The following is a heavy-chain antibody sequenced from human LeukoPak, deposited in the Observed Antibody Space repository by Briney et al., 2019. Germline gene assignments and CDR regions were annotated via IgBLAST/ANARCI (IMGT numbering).Heavy chain of an antibody. Sequence: KPSETLSLTCTVSGGSISSSSYYWGWIRQPPGKGLEWIGSIYYSGSTYYNPSLKSRVTISVDTSKNQFSLKLSSVTAADTAVYYCAKLTAMVYFDYWGQGTLVTVSS. J-gene: IGHJ4*02. CDR3: AKLTAMVYFDY. D-gene: IGHD5-18*01. CDR1: GGSISSSSYY. CDR2: IYYSGST. V-gene: IGHV4-39*07.